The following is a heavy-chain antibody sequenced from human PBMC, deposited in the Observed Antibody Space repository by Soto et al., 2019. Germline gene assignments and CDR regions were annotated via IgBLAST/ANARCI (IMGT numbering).Heavy chain of an antibody. D-gene: IGHD2-15*01. V-gene: IGHV3-30*18. CDR2: ISYDGSNK. CDR1: GFTFSSYG. J-gene: IGHJ4*02. CDR3: AKDIGLYYFDY. Sequence: VQLVESGGGVVQPGRSLRLSCAASGFTFSSYGMHWVRQAPGKGLEWVAVISYDGSNKYYADSVKGRFTISRDNSKNTLYLQMNSLRAEDTAVYYCAKDIGLYYFDYWGQGTLVTVSS.